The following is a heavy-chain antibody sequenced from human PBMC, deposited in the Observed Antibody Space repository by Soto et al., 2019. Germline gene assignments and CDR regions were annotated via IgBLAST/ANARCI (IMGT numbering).Heavy chain of an antibody. J-gene: IGHJ5*02. Sequence: SGPTLVKPTQTLTLTCTFSGFSLSTSGVGVGWIRQPPGKALEWLALIYWDDDKRYSPSLKSRLTITKDTSKNQVVLTMTNMDPVDTATYYCGRNRHYYGSGSRDNWFDPWGQGTLVTVSS. CDR3: GRNRHYYGSGSRDNWFDP. CDR1: GFSLSTSGVG. D-gene: IGHD3-10*01. V-gene: IGHV2-5*02. CDR2: IYWDDDK.